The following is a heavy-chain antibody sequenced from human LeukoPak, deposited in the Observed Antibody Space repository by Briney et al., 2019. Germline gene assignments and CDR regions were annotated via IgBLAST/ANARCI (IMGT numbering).Heavy chain of an antibody. CDR2: TRNKANSYIT. D-gene: IGHD6-19*01. CDR3: ARDYSAAGFFDY. J-gene: IGHJ4*02. V-gene: IGHV3-72*01. Sequence: PGGSLRLSCAASGFTFSDHYMAWVRQAPGKGLEWVGRTRNKANSYITEYAASVKGRFTISRDDSKNSLYLQMNSLKTEDTAVYYCARDYSAAGFFDYWGQGTLVTVSS. CDR1: GFTFSDHY.